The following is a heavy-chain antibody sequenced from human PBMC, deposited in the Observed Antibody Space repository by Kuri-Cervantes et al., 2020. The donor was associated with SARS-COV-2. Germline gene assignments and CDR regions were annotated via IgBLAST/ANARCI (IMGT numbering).Heavy chain of an antibody. CDR1: GYTFTGYY. J-gene: IGHJ3*02. CDR3: AGERREYQLLCDAFDI. V-gene: IGHV1-2*02. CDR2: INPNSGGT. D-gene: IGHD2-2*01. Sequence: ASVKVSCKASGYTFTGYYMHWVRQAPGQGLEWMGWINPNSGGTNYAQKFQGRVTMTRDTSISTAYMELSRLRSDDTAVYYCAGERREYQLLCDAFDIWGQGTMVTVSS.